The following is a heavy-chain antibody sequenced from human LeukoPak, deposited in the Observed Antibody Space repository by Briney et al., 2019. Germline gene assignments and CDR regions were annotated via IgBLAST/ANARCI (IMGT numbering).Heavy chain of an antibody. V-gene: IGHV1-18*01. Sequence: GXXXTXXAIXXVXQAPGQXLXXXGWISAYNGNTNYAQNLQGXVTMTTDXXXSKAYMELRSLRSEDTAMYYCGXXXXATAIFDYWGQGTLVTVSS. J-gene: IGHJ4*02. CDR3: GXXXXATAIFDY. CDR2: ISAYNGNT. CDR1: GXXXTXXA. D-gene: IGHD4-11*01.